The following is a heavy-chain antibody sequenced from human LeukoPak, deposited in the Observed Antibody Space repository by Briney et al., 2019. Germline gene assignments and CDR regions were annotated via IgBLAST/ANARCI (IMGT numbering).Heavy chain of an antibody. Sequence: LETLSLTCTVSGGSIRSGTHYWSWIRQPPGKGLEWIGHIYHSGSANYNPSLKSRVTISVDKSKNQFSLKLSSVTAADTAVYYCASSRPVLLRYYYGMDVWGQGTTVTVSS. CDR2: IYHSGSA. J-gene: IGHJ6*02. CDR3: ASSRPVLLRYYYGMDV. CDR1: GGSIRSGTHY. V-gene: IGHV4-61*05. D-gene: IGHD2/OR15-2a*01.